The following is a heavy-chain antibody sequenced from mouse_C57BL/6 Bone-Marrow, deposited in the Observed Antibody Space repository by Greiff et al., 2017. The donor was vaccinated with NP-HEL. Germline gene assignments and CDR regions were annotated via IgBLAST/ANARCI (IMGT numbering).Heavy chain of an antibody. CDR1: GYTFTSYG. J-gene: IGHJ2*01. V-gene: IGHV1-81*01. D-gene: IGHD1-1*01. CDR2: LYPRSGNT. Sequence: QVQLQQSGAELARPGASVKLSCKASGYTFTSYGISWVQQRTGQGLEWIGELYPRSGNTYYNEKFKGKATLTADKSSSTAYMELRSLTSVDSAVYCCARGSLYYYGSSLLDYWGQGTTLTVSS. CDR3: ARGSLYYYGSSLLDY.